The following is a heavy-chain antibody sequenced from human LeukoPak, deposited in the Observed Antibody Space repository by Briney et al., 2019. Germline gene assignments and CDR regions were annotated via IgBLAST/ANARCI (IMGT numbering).Heavy chain of an antibody. CDR1: GFTFSSYA. Sequence: GSLRLSCAASGFTFSSYAMSWIRQAPGKGLEWVSYISNSGNTIYYADSVKGRFTISRDNAKNSLYLQMNSLRAEDTAVYYCSAGEGYYDSSDYYSAWAFNVWGQGTMVTVSS. CDR2: ISNSGNTI. D-gene: IGHD3-22*01. V-gene: IGHV3-48*04. J-gene: IGHJ3*01. CDR3: SAGEGYYDSSDYYSAWAFNV.